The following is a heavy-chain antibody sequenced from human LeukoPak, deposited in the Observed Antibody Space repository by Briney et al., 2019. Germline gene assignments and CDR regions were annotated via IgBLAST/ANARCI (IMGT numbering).Heavy chain of an antibody. Sequence: SETLSLTCSVSGGSISSNYWTWIRRPAGKGLEWIGRIYTSGSTNYNPSLKSRVTMSVDTSKNQFSLKLSSVTAADTAVYYCARVKCSGGSCYWYFDLWGRGTLVTVSS. CDR2: IYTSGST. V-gene: IGHV4-4*07. D-gene: IGHD2-15*01. CDR3: ARVKCSGGSCYWYFDL. J-gene: IGHJ2*01. CDR1: GGSISSNY.